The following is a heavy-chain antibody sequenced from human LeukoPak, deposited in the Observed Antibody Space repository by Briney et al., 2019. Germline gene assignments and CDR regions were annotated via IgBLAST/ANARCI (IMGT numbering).Heavy chain of an antibody. CDR3: AKGGVRGVIISNWFDP. CDR1: GFTFSSYW. Sequence: GGSLRLSCAAPGFTFSSYWMSWVRQAPGKGLEWVSGISWNSGSIGYADSVKGRFTISRDNAKNSLYLQMNSLRAEDTALYYCAKGGVRGVIISNWFDPWGQGTLVTVSS. J-gene: IGHJ5*02. V-gene: IGHV3-9*01. D-gene: IGHD3-10*01. CDR2: ISWNSGSI.